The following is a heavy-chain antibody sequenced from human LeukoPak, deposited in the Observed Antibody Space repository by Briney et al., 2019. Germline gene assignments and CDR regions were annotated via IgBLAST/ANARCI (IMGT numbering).Heavy chain of an antibody. CDR1: GFSFSSYG. CDR2: ISDDGTNK. Sequence: PGRSLRLSCVASGFSFSSYGMHWVRQAPGKGLEWLAVISDDGTNKYYVDSVKGRFTISRDTSKNTLYLQMNSLRDEDTAVYYCVGGLVACSGGGCYPTDYWGQGTLVFVSS. J-gene: IGHJ4*02. D-gene: IGHD2-15*01. CDR3: VGGLVACSGGGCYPTDY. V-gene: IGHV3-30*03.